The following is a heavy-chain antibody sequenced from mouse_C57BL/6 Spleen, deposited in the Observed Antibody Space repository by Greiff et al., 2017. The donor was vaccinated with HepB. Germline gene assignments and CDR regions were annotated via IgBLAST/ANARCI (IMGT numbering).Heavy chain of an antibody. CDR3: AREGEDSSGPFAY. Sequence: QVQLQQSGAELARPGASVKLSCKASGYTFTSYGISWVKQRTGQGLEWIGEIYPRSGNTYYNEKFKGKATLTADKSSSTAYMELRSLTSEDSAVYFCAREGEDSSGPFAYWGQGTLVTVSA. V-gene: IGHV1-81*01. D-gene: IGHD3-2*02. J-gene: IGHJ3*01. CDR1: GYTFTSYG. CDR2: IYPRSGNT.